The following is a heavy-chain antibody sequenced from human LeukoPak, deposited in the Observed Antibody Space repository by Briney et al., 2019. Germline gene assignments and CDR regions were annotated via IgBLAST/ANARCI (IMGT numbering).Heavy chain of an antibody. CDR2: IYYSGST. CDR3: AKRDDSGGNLVDL. Sequence: SETLSLTCTVSGGSIRSGSHYWAWIRQPPGKGLEWIGSIYYSGSTYYNPSLENRVTISIDTSKDHFSLKLSSLSAADTSVYYCAKRDDSGGNLVDLWGQGTLVTVS. J-gene: IGHJ4*02. CDR1: GGSIRSGSHY. D-gene: IGHD3-22*01. V-gene: IGHV4-39*02.